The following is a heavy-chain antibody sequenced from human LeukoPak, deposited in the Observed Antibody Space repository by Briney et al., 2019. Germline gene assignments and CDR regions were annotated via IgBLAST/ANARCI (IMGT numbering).Heavy chain of an antibody. Sequence: SETLSLTCTVSGGSVSSYYWSWIRQPPGKGLEWIGYIYYSGSTNYNPSLKSRVTISVDTSKNQFSLKLSSVTAADTAVYYCAREGITMVRGVIIEEYWFDPWGQGTLVTVSS. J-gene: IGHJ5*02. V-gene: IGHV4-59*02. D-gene: IGHD3-10*01. CDR3: AREGITMVRGVIIEEYWFDP. CDR1: GGSVSSYY. CDR2: IYYSGST.